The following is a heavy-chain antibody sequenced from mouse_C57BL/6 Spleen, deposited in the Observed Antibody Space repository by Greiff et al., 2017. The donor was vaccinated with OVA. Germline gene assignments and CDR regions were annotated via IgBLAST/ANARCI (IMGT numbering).Heavy chain of an antibody. Sequence: VQLQQSGPELVKPGASVKISCKASGYAFSSSWMNWVKQRPGKGLEWIGRIYPGDGDTNYNGKFKGKATLTADKSSSTAYMQLSSLTSEDSAVYFCARGDSSGYDDYWGQGTTLKVSS. CDR2: IYPGDGDT. J-gene: IGHJ2*01. CDR3: ARGDSSGYDDY. D-gene: IGHD3-2*02. CDR1: GYAFSSSW. V-gene: IGHV1-82*01.